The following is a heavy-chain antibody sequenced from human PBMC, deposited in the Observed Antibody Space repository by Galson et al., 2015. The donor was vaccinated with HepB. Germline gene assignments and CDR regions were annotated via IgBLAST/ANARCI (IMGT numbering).Heavy chain of an antibody. J-gene: IGHJ3*02. V-gene: IGHV3-23*01. CDR3: AKGSPGYSSSWYVRSDAFDI. D-gene: IGHD6-13*01. Sequence: SLRLSCAASGFTFSSYAMSWVRQAPGKGLEWVSAISGSGGSTYYADSVKGRFTISRDNSKNTLYLQMNSLRAEDTAVYYCAKGSPGYSSSWYVRSDAFDIWGQGTMVTVSS. CDR2: ISGSGGST. CDR1: GFTFSSYA.